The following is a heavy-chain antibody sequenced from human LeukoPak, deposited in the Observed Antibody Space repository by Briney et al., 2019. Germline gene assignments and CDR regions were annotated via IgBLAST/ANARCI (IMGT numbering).Heavy chain of an antibody. CDR3: AKMATITSPHLDY. Sequence: PGGSLRLSCAASGFTFSSFAMSWVRQAPGKGLEWVSAISGSGVRTYYADSVKGRFTISRDNSKNTLYLQMNSLRTEDTAVYYCAKMATITSPHLDYWGRGTLVTVSS. D-gene: IGHD5-24*01. J-gene: IGHJ4*02. CDR1: GFTFSSFA. CDR2: ISGSGVRT. V-gene: IGHV3-23*01.